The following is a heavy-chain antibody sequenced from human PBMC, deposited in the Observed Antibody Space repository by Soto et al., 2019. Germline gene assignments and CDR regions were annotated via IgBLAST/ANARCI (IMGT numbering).Heavy chain of an antibody. Sequence: EVQLVESGGGLVQPGGSLRLSCATSGFTFSSYWMHWVRQAPGKGLVWVSRIKTDGSITNYADSVKGRFTISRDNAKNTLYLQMDSLRAEDTALYCCARGLYGDSVGYDYWGQGTLVTVSS. CDR1: GFTFSSYW. CDR3: ARGLYGDSVGYDY. J-gene: IGHJ4*02. V-gene: IGHV3-74*01. CDR2: IKTDGSIT. D-gene: IGHD4-17*01.